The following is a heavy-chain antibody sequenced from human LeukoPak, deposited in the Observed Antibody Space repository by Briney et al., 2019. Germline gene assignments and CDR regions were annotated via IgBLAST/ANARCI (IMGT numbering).Heavy chain of an antibody. J-gene: IGHJ5*02. CDR2: ISTSSSYI. D-gene: IGHD2-15*01. CDR1: GFTFSSHN. V-gene: IGHV3-21*01. CDR3: ARGADGVSSNSRGWFDP. Sequence: GGSLRLSCAASGFTFSSHNMNWVRRAPGKGLEWVSSISTSSSYIYYADSVKGRFTISRDNAKNSLYLQMNSLRAEDTAVYYCARGADGVSSNSRGWFDPWGQGTLVTVSS.